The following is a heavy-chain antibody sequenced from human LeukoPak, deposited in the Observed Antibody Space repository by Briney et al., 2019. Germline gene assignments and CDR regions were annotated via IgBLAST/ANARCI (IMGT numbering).Heavy chain of an antibody. Sequence: GGSLRLSCAASGFTFSSYSMNWVRQALGKGLEWVSSISSSSTYIYYADSVKGRFTISRDNAKNSLYLQMNSLRAEDTAVYYCARDLILTGYYDYWGQGTLVTVSS. V-gene: IGHV3-21*06. CDR3: ARDLILTGYYDY. CDR1: GFTFSSYS. J-gene: IGHJ4*02. CDR2: ISSSSTYI. D-gene: IGHD3-9*01.